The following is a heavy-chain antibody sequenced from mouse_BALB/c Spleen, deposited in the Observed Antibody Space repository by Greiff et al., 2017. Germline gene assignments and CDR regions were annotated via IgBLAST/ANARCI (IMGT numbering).Heavy chain of an antibody. CDR1: GSSLTSYG. J-gene: IGHJ1*01. Sequence: VQPQQSGPGLVAPSQSLSITCTVSGSSLTSYGVHWVRQPPGKGLEWLGVIWAGGSTNYNSALMSRLSISKDNSKSQVFLKMNSLQTDDTAMYYCARVYDGYPHWYFDVWGAGTTGAVSS. CDR2: IWAGGST. D-gene: IGHD2-3*01. V-gene: IGHV2-9*02. CDR3: ARVYDGYPHWYFDV.